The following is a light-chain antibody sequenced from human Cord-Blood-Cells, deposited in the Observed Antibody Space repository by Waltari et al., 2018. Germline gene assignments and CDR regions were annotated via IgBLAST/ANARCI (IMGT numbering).Light chain of an antibody. CDR2: RNH. J-gene: IGLJ3*02. CDR1: SSNIGSNY. Sequence: QSVLTQPPSASGTPGQRVTISCSGSSSNIGSNYVYWYQQLPGPAPKLLIYRNHQRPSGGPDRFSGSKAGTSASLAISGRRSEDEADYYCAAWDDSLSGWVFGGGTKLTVL. CDR3: AAWDDSLSGWV. V-gene: IGLV1-47*01.